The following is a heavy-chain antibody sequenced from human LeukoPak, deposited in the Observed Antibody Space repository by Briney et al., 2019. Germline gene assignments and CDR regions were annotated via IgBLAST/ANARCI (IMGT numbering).Heavy chain of an antibody. D-gene: IGHD5-18*01. CDR3: ARDSRYGYSNDY. Sequence: GGSLKLSCAASGFTFSGSAMHWVRQASGKGLEWVGRIRSKANSYATAYAASVKGRFTISRDDSKNTAYLQMNSLKTEDTAVYYCARDSRYGYSNDYWGQGTLVTVSS. J-gene: IGHJ4*02. CDR2: IRSKANSYAT. CDR1: GFTFSGSA. V-gene: IGHV3-73*01.